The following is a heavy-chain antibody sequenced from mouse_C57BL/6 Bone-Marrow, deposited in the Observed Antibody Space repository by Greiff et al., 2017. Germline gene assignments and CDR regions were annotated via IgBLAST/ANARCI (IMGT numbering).Heavy chain of an antibody. CDR2: ILPGSGST. CDR3: ARGGIGGGLAY. Sequence: VQLQESGAELMKPGASVKLSCKATGYTFTGYWIEWVKQRPGHGLEWIGEILPGSGSTNYTAKFKGKATFTADTSSNTAYMQLSSLTTEDATIYSCARGGIGGGLAYWGQGTLVTVSA. J-gene: IGHJ3*01. CDR1: GYTFTGYW. V-gene: IGHV1-9*01.